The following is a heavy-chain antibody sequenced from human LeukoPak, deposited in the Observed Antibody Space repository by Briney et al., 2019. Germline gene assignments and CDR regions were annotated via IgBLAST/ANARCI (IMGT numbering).Heavy chain of an antibody. CDR2: ISGSGGST. J-gene: IGHJ4*02. CDR3: AKDSRVVPAAMGYYFDY. D-gene: IGHD2-2*01. CDR1: GFTFSSYA. Sequence: GGSLRLSCAASGFTFSSYAMSWVRQAPGKGLEWVSAISGSGGSTYYADSVKGRFTISRDNSKNTLYQQMDSLRAEDTAVYYCAKDSRVVPAAMGYYFDYWGQGTLVTVSS. V-gene: IGHV3-23*01.